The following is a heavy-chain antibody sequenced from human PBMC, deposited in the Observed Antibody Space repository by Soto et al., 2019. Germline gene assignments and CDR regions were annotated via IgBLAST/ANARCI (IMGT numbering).Heavy chain of an antibody. Sequence: QVHLVQSGAEVKKPGASVKVSCKASGYTFTSYAIHWVRQAPGQRLEWMGWINAGNDNTKYSQKFQGRVTITRDTSANTVYKELSILRSGHTAVYYYARGVSSGWAVFDFWGQRSLVTVS. D-gene: IGHD6-25*01. CDR1: GYTFTSYA. J-gene: IGHJ4*02. CDR2: INAGNDNT. V-gene: IGHV1-3*01. CDR3: ARGVSSGWAVFDF.